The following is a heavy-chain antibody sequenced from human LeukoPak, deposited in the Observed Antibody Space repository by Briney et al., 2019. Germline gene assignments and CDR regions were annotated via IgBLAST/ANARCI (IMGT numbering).Heavy chain of an antibody. V-gene: IGHV3-7*01. CDR1: GFIFSSHW. D-gene: IGHD5-18*01. CDR3: ARDAGYGYDRFDY. Sequence: GGSLRLSCAASGFIFSSHWMAWVRQAPGKGLEWVANIKEDGSDKNYVDSVKGRFTISRDNAKNSLYLQMNSLRAEDTAVYYCARDAGYGYDRFDYWGQGTQVTVSS. CDR2: IKEDGSDK. J-gene: IGHJ4*02.